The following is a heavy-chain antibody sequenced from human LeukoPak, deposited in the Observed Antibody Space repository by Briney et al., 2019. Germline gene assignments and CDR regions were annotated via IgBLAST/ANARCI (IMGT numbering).Heavy chain of an antibody. J-gene: IGHJ6*02. V-gene: IGHV1-69*01. D-gene: IGHD1-20*01. CDR3: ASRSRYNWNYNYYSGMDA. CDR2: IIPIFGTA. CDR1: GGTFSSYA. Sequence: VASVTLSCTASGGTFSSYAISWVRQAPGQGLEWMGGIIPIFGTANYAQKFQGRVTITADEPTSTAYMELSRLRSEDTAVYYCASRSRYNWNYNYYSGMDAWGQGPTVTVSS.